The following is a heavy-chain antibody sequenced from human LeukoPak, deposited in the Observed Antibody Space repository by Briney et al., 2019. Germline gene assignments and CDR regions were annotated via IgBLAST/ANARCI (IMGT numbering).Heavy chain of an antibody. J-gene: IGHJ2*01. Sequence: PSETLSLTCAVYGASFSGYYWSWIRQPPGKGLEWIGDIHQSGDTNYNPSLKSRVTISVDTSKNQFSLKLSSVTAADTAVYYCARPMVRGAPHKYWRFDLWGRGTLVTVSS. V-gene: IGHV4-34*01. D-gene: IGHD3-10*01. CDR3: ARPMVRGAPHKYWRFDL. CDR1: GASFSGYY. CDR2: IHQSGDT.